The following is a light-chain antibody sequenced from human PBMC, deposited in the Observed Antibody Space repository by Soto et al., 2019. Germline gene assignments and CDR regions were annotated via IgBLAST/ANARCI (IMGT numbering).Light chain of an antibody. CDR3: QQYNNWPPLT. Sequence: EIVMTQSPATLSVSPGERATISCRASQSVSSNLAWYQQKPGQAPRLLIYGASTRATGIPARFSGSGSGTEFTLTTSSLQSEDVAVYYCQQYNNWPPLTFGQGTKVEIK. V-gene: IGKV3-15*01. J-gene: IGKJ1*01. CDR2: GAS. CDR1: QSVSSN.